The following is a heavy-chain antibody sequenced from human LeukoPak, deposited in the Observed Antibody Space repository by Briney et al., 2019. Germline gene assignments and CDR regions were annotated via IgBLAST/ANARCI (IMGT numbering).Heavy chain of an antibody. V-gene: IGHV3-15*01. CDR3: NSSPLGYCSSTSSYHYYFYMGV. D-gene: IGHD2-2*01. J-gene: IGHJ6*03. CDR2: IKSTTDGGTT. CDR1: GFTFSNAW. Sequence: GGSLRLSCAASGFTFSNAWMSWVRQAPGKGQEWVGRIKSTTDGGTTDYAAPVKARYTISRDDSKNTLSLQMNSLRTEERTMYYFNSSPLGYCSSTSSYHYYFYMGVWGKGTTVT.